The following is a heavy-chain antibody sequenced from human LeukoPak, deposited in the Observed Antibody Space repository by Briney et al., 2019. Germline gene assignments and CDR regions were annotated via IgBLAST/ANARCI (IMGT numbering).Heavy chain of an antibody. CDR3: ARLQGATIGAKWFDP. D-gene: IGHD4/OR15-4a*01. J-gene: IGHJ5*02. V-gene: IGHV2-70*04. CDR2: IDRDDDK. Sequence: ESGPALVKPTQTLTLTCTFSGFSLTATGMRVSWIRQPPGKALEWLARIDRDDDKFYSTSLKTRLTISKDTSKNQVVLTMTNMDPVDTATYYCARLQGATIGAKWFDPWGQGTLVTVSS. CDR1: GFSLTATGMR.